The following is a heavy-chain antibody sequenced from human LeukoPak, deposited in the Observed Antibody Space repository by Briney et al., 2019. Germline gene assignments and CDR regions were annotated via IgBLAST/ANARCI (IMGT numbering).Heavy chain of an antibody. CDR3: ARGVYYYDSSGHKFDY. CDR1: GGSISSYY. J-gene: IGHJ4*02. D-gene: IGHD3-22*01. Sequence: SETLSLTCTVSGGSISSYYWSWIRQPPGKGLEWIGYIYYSGSTNYNPSLKSRVTISVDTSKNQFSLKLSSVTAADTAVYYCARGVYYYDSSGHKFDYWGQGTLVTVSS. V-gene: IGHV4-59*01. CDR2: IYYSGST.